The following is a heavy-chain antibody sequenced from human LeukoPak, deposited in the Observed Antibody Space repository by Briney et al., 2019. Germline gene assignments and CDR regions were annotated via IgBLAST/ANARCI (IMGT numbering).Heavy chain of an antibody. D-gene: IGHD6-13*01. Sequence: GRSLRLSCAASGFTFSSYGMHWVRQAPGKGLEWVAVISYDGSNKYYADSVKGRFTIPRDNSKNTLYLQMNSLRAEDTAVYYCAKDPAVGAAAGQFDYWGQGTLVTVSS. CDR3: AKDPAVGAAAGQFDY. V-gene: IGHV3-30*18. J-gene: IGHJ4*02. CDR1: GFTFSSYG. CDR2: ISYDGSNK.